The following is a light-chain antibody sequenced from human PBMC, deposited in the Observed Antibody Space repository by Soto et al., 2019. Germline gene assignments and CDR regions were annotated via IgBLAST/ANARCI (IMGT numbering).Light chain of an antibody. CDR3: SSYTCSRSLL. J-gene: IGLJ2*01. CDR1: SSDVGDCNY. CDR2: EGN. Sequence: QSALTQPASVSGSPGQSITISCTGPSSDVGDCNYVSWYQQYPGKAPKLLIYEGNKRPSGISNRFSGSQSANTASLTISGLQAEDEADYHCSSYTCSRSLLFGGGTKLTVL. V-gene: IGLV2-14*01.